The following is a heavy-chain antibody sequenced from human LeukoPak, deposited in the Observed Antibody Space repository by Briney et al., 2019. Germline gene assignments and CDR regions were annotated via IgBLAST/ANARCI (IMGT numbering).Heavy chain of an antibody. CDR1: APSVSRYY. CDR2: IYYSGST. J-gene: IGHJ4*02. V-gene: IGHV4-59*08. D-gene: IGHD5-18*01. Sequence: SHTLSPAWTLAAPSVSRYYWGSIRQPPGEGPGWSGYIYYSGSTNYNPSLKSRVTISVDTSKNQFSLKLSSVTAADTAVYYCARIFIRNGYSSYFDGWGQGTLVTVSS. CDR3: ARIFIRNGYSSYFDG.